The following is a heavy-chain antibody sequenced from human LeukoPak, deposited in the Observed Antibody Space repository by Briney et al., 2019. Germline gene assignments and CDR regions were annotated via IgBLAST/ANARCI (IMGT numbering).Heavy chain of an antibody. CDR2: ITSSSANT. J-gene: IGHJ3*02. V-gene: IGHV3-48*01. CDR3: ARDLHYAFDI. CDR1: GFTFSSYS. Sequence: PGGSLRLSCPGSGFTFSSYSMNWVRQAPGKGLEWISYITSSSANTFYADSVKGRFTISRDNVKNSLFLQMNSPRVEDTAVYYRARDLHYAFDIWGQGTMVTVSS.